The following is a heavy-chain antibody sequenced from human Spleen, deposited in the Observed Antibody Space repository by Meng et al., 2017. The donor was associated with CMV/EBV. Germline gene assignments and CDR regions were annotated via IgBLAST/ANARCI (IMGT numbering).Heavy chain of an antibody. CDR1: GFTFSAYA. J-gene: IGHJ6*02. Sequence: GESLKISCAASGFTFSAYAFHWVRQAPGKGLEWVALTSFDGTNNFYADSVKGRFTISRDNSKNTVYLQMNGLRTEDTAVYYCARVDTAYDLPLDFWGQGTTVTVSS. D-gene: IGHD5-12*01. V-gene: IGHV3-30*04. CDR3: ARVDTAYDLPLDF. CDR2: TSFDGTNN.